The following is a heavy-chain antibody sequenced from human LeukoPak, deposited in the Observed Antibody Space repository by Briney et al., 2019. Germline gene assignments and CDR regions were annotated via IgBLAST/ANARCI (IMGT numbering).Heavy chain of an antibody. D-gene: IGHD6-19*01. Sequence: SETLSLTCAVSGGSISSSNWWSWVRQPPGKGLEWIGEIYHSGSTNYNPSLKSRVTISVGKSKNQFSLKLSSVTAADTAVYYCARRRAVAGRGYFDYWGQGTLVTVSS. CDR3: ARRRAVAGRGYFDY. CDR1: GGSISSSNW. V-gene: IGHV4-4*02. CDR2: IYHSGST. J-gene: IGHJ4*02.